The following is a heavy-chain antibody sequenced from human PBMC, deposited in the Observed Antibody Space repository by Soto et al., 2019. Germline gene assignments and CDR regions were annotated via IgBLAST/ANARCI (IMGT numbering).Heavy chain of an antibody. Sequence: QITLNESGPTVVRPTEPLTLTCRFSGFSLTTSGVGVGWIRQSPGKAPEWLALIYWDDDKRYSASLKTRLTNNKHTSKNQVVLTVSDLDTTDTATYYCAHIVLRTVFGLVTTTAIYFGFWCQRTPVAVSA. CDR3: AHIVLRTVFGLVTTTAIYFGF. CDR1: GFSLTTSGVG. D-gene: IGHD3-3*01. CDR2: IYWDDDK. J-gene: IGHJ4*02. V-gene: IGHV2-5*02.